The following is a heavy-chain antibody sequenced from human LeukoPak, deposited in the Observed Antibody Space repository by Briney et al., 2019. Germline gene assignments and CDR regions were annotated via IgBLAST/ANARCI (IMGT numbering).Heavy chain of an antibody. Sequence: ASVKVSCKASGYTFPSYFMHWVRQAPGQGLEWLGIINPTGGSTTYAQKFQGRVTMTRDTSTSTVYMELSSLRSDDTAVYYCARTAARRFDYWGQGTLVTVSS. CDR2: INPTGGST. V-gene: IGHV1-46*01. D-gene: IGHD6-6*01. CDR1: GYTFPSYF. J-gene: IGHJ4*02. CDR3: ARTAARRFDY.